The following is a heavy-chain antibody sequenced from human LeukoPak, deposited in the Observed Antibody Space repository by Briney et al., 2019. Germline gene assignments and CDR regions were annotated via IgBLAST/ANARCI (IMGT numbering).Heavy chain of an antibody. V-gene: IGHV6-1*01. Sequence: SQTLSLTCAISGDSVSNKDAAWNWIRESPSRCLEWLGRTFYRSKWYNDYAVSVKGRIIVSADTTKNQFSLHLNSVTPDDTAVYYWGRTVGYFDYWGQGILVTVSS. J-gene: IGHJ4*02. CDR3: GRTVGYFDY. D-gene: IGHD2-15*01. CDR2: TFYRSKWYN. CDR1: GDSVSNKDAA.